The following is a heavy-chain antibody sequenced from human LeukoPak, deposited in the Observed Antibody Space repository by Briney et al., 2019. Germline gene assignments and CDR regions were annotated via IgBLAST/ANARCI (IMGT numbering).Heavy chain of an antibody. CDR3: ASLRGYSYGLDH. D-gene: IGHD5-18*01. CDR2: ISSSGNYI. J-gene: IGHJ4*02. Sequence: GGSLRLSCAASRFTFSSYDMHWVRQAPGKGLEWVSSISSSGNYIYYADSMKGRFTISRDNAKNSLYLQMNSLRAEDTAVYYCASLRGYSYGLDHWGQGTLVTVSS. CDR1: RFTFSSYD. V-gene: IGHV3-21*01.